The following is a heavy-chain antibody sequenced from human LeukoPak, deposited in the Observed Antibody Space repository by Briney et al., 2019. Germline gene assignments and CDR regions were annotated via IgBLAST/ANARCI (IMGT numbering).Heavy chain of an antibody. V-gene: IGHV3-21*01. CDR3: ARAGVAARRRGMVYYFDY. CDR2: ITSSGSYI. J-gene: IGHJ4*02. Sequence: GASLRLSCSPSGSSLSSYSINSVRPAPGGGLGWVSSITSSGSYIYYADSVKGRFTISRDNAKNSLYLQMNSLRAEDTAVYYCARAGVAARRRGMVYYFDYWGQGTLVTVSS. D-gene: IGHD6-6*01. CDR1: GSSLSSYS.